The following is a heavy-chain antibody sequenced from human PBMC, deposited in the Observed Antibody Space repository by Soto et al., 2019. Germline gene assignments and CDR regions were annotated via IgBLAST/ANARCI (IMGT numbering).Heavy chain of an antibody. D-gene: IGHD1-26*01. CDR3: ARGGADTTHDAFDI. J-gene: IGHJ3*02. V-gene: IGHV4-30-2*01. CDR1: GGSISSGGYS. CDR2: IYHSGST. Sequence: QLQLQESGSGLVKPSQTLSLTCAVSGGSISSGGYSWSWIRQPPGKGLEWIGYIYHSGSTYYNPSLKSRVTISVDGSKNQFSLKLSSVTAADTAVYYCARGGADTTHDAFDIWGQGTMVTVSS.